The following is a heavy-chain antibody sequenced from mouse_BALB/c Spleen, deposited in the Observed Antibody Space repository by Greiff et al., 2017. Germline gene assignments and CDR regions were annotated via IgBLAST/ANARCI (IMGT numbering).Heavy chain of an antibody. CDR2: ISTYYGDA. CDR1: GYTFTDYA. CDR3: ARGITTGGFDY. Sequence: VQLQQSGAELVRPGVSVKISCKGSGYTFTDYAMHWVKQSHAKSLEWIGVISTYYGDASYNQKFKGKATMTVDKSSSTAYMELARLTSEDSAIYYCARGITTGGFDYWGQGTTLTVSS. J-gene: IGHJ2*01. D-gene: IGHD2-4*01. V-gene: IGHV1S137*01.